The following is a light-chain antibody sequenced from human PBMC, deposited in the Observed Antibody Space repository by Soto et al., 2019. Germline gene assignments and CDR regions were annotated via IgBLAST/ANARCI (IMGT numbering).Light chain of an antibody. CDR2: AAS. CDR1: QTISSW. V-gene: IGKV1-39*01. Sequence: DIQMTQSPSTLSGSVGDRVTITCRASQTISSWLAWYQQKPGKAPELLIYAASSLQSGVPSRFSGSASGTDFTLTISSLQPEDFATYYCQQSYSTPLTFGGGTKVDIK. J-gene: IGKJ4*01. CDR3: QQSYSTPLT.